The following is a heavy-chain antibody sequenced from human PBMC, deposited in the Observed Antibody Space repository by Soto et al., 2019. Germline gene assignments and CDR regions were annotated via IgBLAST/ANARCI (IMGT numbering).Heavy chain of an antibody. Sequence: QVQLVESGGGVVQPGRSLRLSCAASGFTFSSYGMHWVRQAPGKGLEWVAVIWYDGSNKYYADSVKGRFTISRDNSKNTLYLQMNSLRAEDTAVYYCAREEGPTTVVTRTFDYWGQGTLVTVSS. CDR1: GFTFSSYG. D-gene: IGHD4-17*01. CDR2: IWYDGSNK. CDR3: AREEGPTTVVTRTFDY. J-gene: IGHJ4*02. V-gene: IGHV3-33*01.